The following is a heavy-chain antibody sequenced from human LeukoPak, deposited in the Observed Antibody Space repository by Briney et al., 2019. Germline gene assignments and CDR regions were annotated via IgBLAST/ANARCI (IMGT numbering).Heavy chain of an antibody. V-gene: IGHV1-69*01. Sequence: ASVKVSCKASGGTFSSYAISWVRQAPGQGLEWMGGIIPIFGTANYAQKFQGRVTITADESTSTAYMELSSLRSEDTAVYYCAREAYCGGDCYSPFRYYYYMDVWGKGTTVTISS. CDR1: GGTFSSYA. CDR2: IIPIFGTA. D-gene: IGHD2-21*02. J-gene: IGHJ6*03. CDR3: AREAYCGGDCYSPFRYYYYMDV.